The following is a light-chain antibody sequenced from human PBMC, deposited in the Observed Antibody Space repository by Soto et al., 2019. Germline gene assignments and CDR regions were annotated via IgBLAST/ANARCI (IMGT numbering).Light chain of an antibody. CDR3: PQYNFWPPWT. CDR1: QSASNN. J-gene: IGKJ1*01. Sequence: ILMTQSPATLSVSPGERATLSCRASQSASNNLAWYQQKPGQAPRLLIYDASTRATGIPARFSGSGSGTAFPLTLSGLQSEDFAFYYFPQYNFWPPWTFGQGPKVERK. CDR2: DAS. V-gene: IGKV3-15*01.